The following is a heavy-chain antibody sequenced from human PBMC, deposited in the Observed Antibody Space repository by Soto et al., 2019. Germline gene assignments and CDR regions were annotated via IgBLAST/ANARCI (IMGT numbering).Heavy chain of an antibody. CDR3: ARADDGILTGSYAMDV. V-gene: IGHV4-4*07. J-gene: IGHJ6*02. Sequence: SETLSLTCTVSDDFISSYYWNWIRQPAGKGLEWIGRVSTNGATNYNPSVESRVTMSVDTSKNQFSLKLTPVTAADTAVYFCARADDGILTGSYAMDVWGQGTTVTVSS. CDR1: DDFISSYY. D-gene: IGHD3-9*01. CDR2: VSTNGAT.